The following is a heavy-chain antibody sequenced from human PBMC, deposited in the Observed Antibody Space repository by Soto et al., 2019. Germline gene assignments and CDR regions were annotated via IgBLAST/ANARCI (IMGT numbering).Heavy chain of an antibody. CDR2: IYYSGST. Sequence: QLQLQESGPGLVKPSETLSLTCSVSGGSISSSSYFWGWIRQPPGKGLEWIGSIYYSGSTYYNPSLKSRVTVSVDTSKNQFSLKLSSVTAADTAVYYCARRPSDFWFDPWGQGTLVTVSS. CDR3: ARRPSDFWFDP. D-gene: IGHD2-21*02. CDR1: GGSISSSSYF. J-gene: IGHJ5*02. V-gene: IGHV4-39*01.